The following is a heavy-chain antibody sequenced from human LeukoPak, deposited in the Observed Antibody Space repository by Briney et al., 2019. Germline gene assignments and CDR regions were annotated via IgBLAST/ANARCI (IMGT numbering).Heavy chain of an antibody. J-gene: IGHJ4*02. CDR2: IKSKTDGGTT. CDR1: GFTFTNAW. Sequence: GGSLRLSCEASGFTFTNAWMTWVRQAPGKGLEWVGRIKSKTDGGTTEYAATVKGRFTISRDDSKNTLFLQMDSLKTEDTAVYYCATFPSRWGQGTLVTVSS. CDR3: ATFPSR. V-gene: IGHV3-15*01.